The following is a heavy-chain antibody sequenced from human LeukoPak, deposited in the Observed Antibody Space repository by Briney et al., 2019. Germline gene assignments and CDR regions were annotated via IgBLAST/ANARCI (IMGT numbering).Heavy chain of an antibody. CDR1: GYTFTSYY. D-gene: IGHD6-6*01. J-gene: IGHJ6*03. V-gene: IGHV1-46*01. CDR2: INPSGGST. CDR3: ARYGYSSSSVYYYYMDV. Sequence: ASVKVSCKASGYTFTSYYMHWVRQAPGQGLEWMGIINPSGGSTSYAQKFQGRVTMTRDMSTSTVYMELSSLRSEDTAVYYCARYGYSSSSVYYYYMDVWGKGTTVTVSS.